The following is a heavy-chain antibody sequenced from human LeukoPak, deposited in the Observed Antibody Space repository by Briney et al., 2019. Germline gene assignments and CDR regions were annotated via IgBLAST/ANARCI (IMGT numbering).Heavy chain of an antibody. CDR1: GFTFSSYG. Sequence: GGSLRLSCAASGFTFSSYGMHWVRQAPGKGLEWVAVIWYDGSNKYYADSVKGRFTISRDNSKNTLYLQMNSLRAEDTAVYYCAREVGGYDYDPLFYFDYWGQGTLVTVSS. V-gene: IGHV3-33*01. CDR3: AREVGGYDYDPLFYFDY. D-gene: IGHD5-12*01. CDR2: IWYDGSNK. J-gene: IGHJ4*02.